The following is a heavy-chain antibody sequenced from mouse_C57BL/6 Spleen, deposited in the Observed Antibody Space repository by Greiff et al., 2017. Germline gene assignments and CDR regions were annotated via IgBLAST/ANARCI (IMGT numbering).Heavy chain of an antibody. CDR3: ARGGAYDGYYAWFAY. Sequence: EVKLVESGGGLVKPGGSLKLSCAASGFTFSDYGMHWVRQAPEKGLEWVAYISSGSSTIYYADTVKGRFTISRDNAKNTLFLQMTSLRSEDTAMYYCARGGAYDGYYAWFAYWGQGTLVTVSA. CDR2: ISSGSSTI. D-gene: IGHD2-3*01. J-gene: IGHJ3*01. CDR1: GFTFSDYG. V-gene: IGHV5-17*01.